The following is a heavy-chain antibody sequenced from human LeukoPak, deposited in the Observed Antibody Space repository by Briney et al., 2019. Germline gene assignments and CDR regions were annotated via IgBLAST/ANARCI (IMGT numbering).Heavy chain of an antibody. J-gene: IGHJ4*02. Sequence: SVKVSCKASGYTFTDYYIHWVRQAPGQGLEWMGGIIPIFGTANYAQKFQGRVTITADESTSTAYMELSSLRSEDTAVYYCAGHQTAYYYDSSGYLYWGQGTLVTVSS. CDR3: AGHQTAYYYDSSGYLY. CDR2: IIPIFGTA. CDR1: GYTFTDYY. D-gene: IGHD3-22*01. V-gene: IGHV1-69*13.